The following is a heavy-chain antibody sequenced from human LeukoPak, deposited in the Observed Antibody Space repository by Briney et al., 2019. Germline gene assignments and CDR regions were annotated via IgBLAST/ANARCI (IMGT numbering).Heavy chain of an antibody. CDR1: GFTFSSYW. D-gene: IGHD3-22*01. V-gene: IGHV3-74*01. J-gene: IGHJ3*02. CDR3: ARATYYYDSSGYRDAFDI. Sequence: QPGGSLRLSCAASGFTFSSYWMHWVRQAPGKGLVWVSRINSDGSSTSYADSVKGRFTISRDNAKNTLYLQMNSLRAEDTAVYYCARATYYYDSSGYRDAFDIWGQGTMVTVSS. CDR2: INSDGSST.